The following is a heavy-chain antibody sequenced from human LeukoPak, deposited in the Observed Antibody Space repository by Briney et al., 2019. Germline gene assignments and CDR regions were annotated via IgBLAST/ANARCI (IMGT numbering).Heavy chain of an antibody. CDR2: IYTSGST. Sequence: SQTLSLTCSVSGGSISSGSYYWSWIRQPAGKRLEWIGRIYTSGSTNYNPSLKSRVSMSVDTSKNQFSLQLSSATAADTAVYYCARDLRGVVTAGAFDIWGQGTMVTVSS. CDR1: GGSISSGSYY. D-gene: IGHD4-23*01. V-gene: IGHV4-61*02. J-gene: IGHJ3*02. CDR3: ARDLRGVVTAGAFDI.